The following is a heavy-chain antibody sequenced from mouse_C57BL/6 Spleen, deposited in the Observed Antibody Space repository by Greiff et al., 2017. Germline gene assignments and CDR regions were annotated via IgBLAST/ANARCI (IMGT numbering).Heavy chain of an antibody. CDR1: GFTFTSYW. V-gene: IGHV1-72*01. Sequence: QVQLQQPGAELVKPGASVKLSCKASGFTFTSYWMHWVKQRPGRGLEWIGRIDPNSGGTKYTEKFKSKATLTVDKPSSTAYMQLSSLTSEDSAVYYCARWAVYDGDLAYWGQGTLVTVSA. CDR2: IDPNSGGT. CDR3: ARWAVYDGDLAY. J-gene: IGHJ3*01. D-gene: IGHD2-3*01.